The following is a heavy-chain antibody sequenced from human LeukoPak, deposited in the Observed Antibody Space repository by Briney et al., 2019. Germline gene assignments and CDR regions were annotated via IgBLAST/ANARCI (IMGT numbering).Heavy chain of an antibody. CDR3: ARPTPPYGGNPGEAFDI. J-gene: IGHJ3*02. Sequence: ASVKVSCKASGYTFTSYAMNWVRQAPGQGLEWMGWINTNTGNPTYAQGFTGRFVFSLDTSVSTAYLQISSLKAEDTAVYYCARPTPPYGGNPGEAFDIWGQGTMVTVSS. D-gene: IGHD4-23*01. V-gene: IGHV7-4-1*02. CDR2: INTNTGNP. CDR1: GYTFTSYA.